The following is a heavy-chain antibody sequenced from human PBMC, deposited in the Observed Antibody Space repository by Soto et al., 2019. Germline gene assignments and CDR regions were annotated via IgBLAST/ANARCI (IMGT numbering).Heavy chain of an antibody. CDR2: ISYDGSNK. Sequence: GGSLRLSCAASGFTFSSYGMHWVRQAPGKGLEWVAVISYDGSNKYYADSVKGRFTISRDNSKNTLYLQMNSLRAEDTAVYYCAKTDRKSEWLISLPYYYYYMDVWGKGTTVTVSS. V-gene: IGHV3-30*18. CDR1: GFTFSSYG. J-gene: IGHJ6*03. D-gene: IGHD3-3*01. CDR3: AKTDRKSEWLISLPYYYYYMDV.